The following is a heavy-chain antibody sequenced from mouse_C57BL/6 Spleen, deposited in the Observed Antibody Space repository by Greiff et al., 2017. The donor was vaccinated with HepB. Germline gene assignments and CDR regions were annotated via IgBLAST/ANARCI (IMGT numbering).Heavy chain of an antibody. CDR3: ARIIYDGYYWYFDG. J-gene: IGHJ1*03. D-gene: IGHD2-3*01. V-gene: IGHV1-22*01. CDR1: GYTFTDYN. CDR2: INPNNGGT. Sequence: VQLQQSGPELVKPGASVKMSCKASGYTFTDYNMHWVKQSHGTSLEWIGYINPNNGGTSYNQKFKGKATLTVNKSSSTAYMVLRSLTSEDSAVYYCARIIYDGYYWYFDGWGTGTTVTVSS.